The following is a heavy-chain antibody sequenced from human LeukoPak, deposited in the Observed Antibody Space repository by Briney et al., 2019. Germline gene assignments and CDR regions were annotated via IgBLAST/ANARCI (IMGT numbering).Heavy chain of an antibody. V-gene: IGHV4-59*01. J-gene: IGHJ4*02. CDR1: GGSFNTYY. CDR3: ARGEGERHYVKYFDS. D-gene: IGHD4-17*01. Sequence: SETLSLTCTVSGGSFNTYYGSWIRQPPGKGLEWMGHRYFSGATTYNPALQSRVSISVDTSKNQFSLQVTSVTAADTAVYFCARGEGERHYVKYFDSWGQGTQVPVSS. CDR2: RYFSGAT.